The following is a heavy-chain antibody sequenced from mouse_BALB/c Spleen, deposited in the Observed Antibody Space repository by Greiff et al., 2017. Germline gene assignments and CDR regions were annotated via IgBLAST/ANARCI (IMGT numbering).Heavy chain of an antibody. CDR2: INPSSGYT. V-gene: IGHV1-4*02. Sequence: QVQLKESAAELARPGASVKMSCKASGYTFTSYTMHWVKQRPGQGLEWIGYINPSSGYTEYNQKFKDKTTLTADKSSSTAYMQLSSLTSEDSAVYYCASLTGTYWGQGTTLTVSS. CDR3: ASLTGTY. J-gene: IGHJ2*01. CDR1: GYTFTSYT. D-gene: IGHD4-1*01.